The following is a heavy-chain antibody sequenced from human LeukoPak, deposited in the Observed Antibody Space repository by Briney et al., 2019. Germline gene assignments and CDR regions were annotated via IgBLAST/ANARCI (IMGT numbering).Heavy chain of an antibody. D-gene: IGHD1-26*01. V-gene: IGHV4-4*07. CDR2: IYTSGST. Sequence: SETLSLTCTVSGGSISSYYWSWIRQPAGKGLEWIGRIYTSGSTNYNASLKSRVSMSVDTSKNQFSLKLSSVTAADTTVFYCARENSGSYREFDYWGQGTLVTVSS. CDR1: GGSISSYY. J-gene: IGHJ4*02. CDR3: ARENSGSYREFDY.